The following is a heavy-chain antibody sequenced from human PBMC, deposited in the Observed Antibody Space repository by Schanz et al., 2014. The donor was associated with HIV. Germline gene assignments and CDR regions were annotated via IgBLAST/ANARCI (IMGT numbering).Heavy chain of an antibody. CDR2: IWFDGTQK. D-gene: IGHD6-19*01. CDR3: ARVSRPYSSGWYNVDY. V-gene: IGHV3-33*01. CDR1: GFTFRNYG. J-gene: IGHJ4*02. Sequence: QVHLVESGGGVVQPGKSLRLSCAASGFTFRNYGIHWVRQAPGKGLSWVAVIWFDGTQKIYADSVKGRFTISRDDSANTVHLQMSRVIAEDTGVYFCARVSRPYSSGWYNVDYWGQGTLVTVSS.